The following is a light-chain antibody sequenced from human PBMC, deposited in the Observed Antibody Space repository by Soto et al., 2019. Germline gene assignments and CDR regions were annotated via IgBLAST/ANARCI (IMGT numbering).Light chain of an antibody. V-gene: IGLV2-8*01. CDR2: EVS. Sequence: QCTLTQPPSASGSPGQSLTISCTGTMSDVGGYNYVSWYQQHPGKAPKLMIYEVSKRPSGVPDRFSGSKSGNTASLTVSGLQAEDEADYYSSPYAGSNPYVFGPGTKV. J-gene: IGLJ1*01. CDR1: MSDVGGYNY. CDR3: SPYAGSNPYV.